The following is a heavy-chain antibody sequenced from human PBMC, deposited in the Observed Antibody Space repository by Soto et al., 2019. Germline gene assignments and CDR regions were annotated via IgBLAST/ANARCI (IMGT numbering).Heavy chain of an antibody. V-gene: IGHV4-31*03. CDR1: GASISVHTYY. J-gene: IGHJ4*02. CDR2: IYNTGST. CDR3: ARDAGGGTGSYYRYFDY. D-gene: IGHD3-10*01. Sequence: SETLSLTCTVSGASISVHTYYWSWVRQLQGKGLESIGHIYNTGSTYYNPSLKSRLTISLDTSKNQFSLKLNSVTAADTAVYYCARDAGGGTGSYYRYFDYWGQGILVTVSS.